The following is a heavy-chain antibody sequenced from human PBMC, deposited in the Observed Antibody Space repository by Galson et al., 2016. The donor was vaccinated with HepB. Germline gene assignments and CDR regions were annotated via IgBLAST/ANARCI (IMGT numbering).Heavy chain of an antibody. Sequence: SLRLSCAASGFTFSNYDMHWVRQATGKGLEWVSGIDTAGGTSYLGSVETRFTISRENAKNSLYLQMNSMRVGDTAAYYCVREILLVVGYYGMDAWGQGTLVTVSS. CDR2: IDTAGGT. J-gene: IGHJ5*02. CDR1: GFTFSNYD. D-gene: IGHD4-17*01. V-gene: IGHV3-13*01. CDR3: VREILLVVGYYGMDA.